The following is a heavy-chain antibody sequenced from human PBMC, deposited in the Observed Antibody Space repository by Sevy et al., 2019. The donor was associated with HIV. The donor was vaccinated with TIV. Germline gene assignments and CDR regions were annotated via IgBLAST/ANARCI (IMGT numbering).Heavy chain of an antibody. Sequence: SETLSLTCTVSGGSMSSYYWNWIRQPPGKGLEWIGYIYYRGSTNYNPSLQSRVTISLDTSTNQFSLKLRSVTAADTAVYYCVRDYLTGFDYWGQGTPVTVSS. V-gene: IGHV4-59*01. J-gene: IGHJ4*02. CDR2: IYYRGST. CDR1: GGSMSSYY. CDR3: VRDYLTGFDY.